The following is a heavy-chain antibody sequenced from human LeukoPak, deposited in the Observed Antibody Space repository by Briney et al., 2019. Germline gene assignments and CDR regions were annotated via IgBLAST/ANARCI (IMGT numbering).Heavy chain of an antibody. CDR2: INPSGGST. V-gene: IGHV1-46*01. D-gene: IGHD3-22*01. J-gene: IGHJ4*02. CDR1: GYTFTGYY. Sequence: ASVKVSCKASGYTFTGYYMHWVRQAPGQGLEWMGIINPSGGSTSYAQKFQGRVTMTRDMSTSTVYMELSSLRSEDTAVYYCARGQLELIDDSSGYDYWGQGTLVTVSS. CDR3: ARGQLELIDDSSGYDY.